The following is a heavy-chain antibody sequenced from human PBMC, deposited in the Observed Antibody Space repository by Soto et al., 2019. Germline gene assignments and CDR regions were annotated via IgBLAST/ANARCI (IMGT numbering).Heavy chain of an antibody. Sequence: SDTLSLTCAVYGGSFSGYYWSWIRQPPGKGLEWIGEINHSGSTNYNPSLKSRVTISVDTSKNQFSLKLSSVTAADTAVYYCARGEYDILTGRNWFDPWGQGTLVTVSS. D-gene: IGHD3-9*01. CDR3: ARGEYDILTGRNWFDP. J-gene: IGHJ5*02. CDR2: INHSGST. V-gene: IGHV4-34*01. CDR1: GGSFSGYY.